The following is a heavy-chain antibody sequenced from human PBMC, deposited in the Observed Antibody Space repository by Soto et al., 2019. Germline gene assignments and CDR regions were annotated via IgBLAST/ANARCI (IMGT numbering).Heavy chain of an antibody. Sequence: SETRSLTCTVSGGSVSRGCYYWSWIRQPPGKGLEWIGYIYYSGSTNYNPSLKSRLTISLDTSKNQFSLKLDSVTAADTAVYYCARMFLAPIRGSDYWGQGTLVTVSS. CDR1: GGSVSRGCYY. CDR2: IYYSGST. D-gene: IGHD3-10*01. CDR3: ARMFLAPIRGSDY. J-gene: IGHJ4*02. V-gene: IGHV4-61*01.